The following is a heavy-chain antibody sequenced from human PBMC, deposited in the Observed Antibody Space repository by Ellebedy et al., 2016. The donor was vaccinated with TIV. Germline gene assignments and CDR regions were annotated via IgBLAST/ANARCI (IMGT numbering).Heavy chain of an antibody. J-gene: IGHJ5*02. CDR2: ISSSSSYK. CDR1: GSSFNSYS. CDR3: ARDHIPVVVPAAIAFDP. Sequence: GESLKISCIVSGSSFNSYSFSWVRQAPGRGLEWVSSISSSSSYKYYADSVKGRLTVSRDNAKNSLYLQMNSLRVEDTAVYYCARDHIPVVVPAAIAFDPWGQGTLVTVSS. D-gene: IGHD2-2*02. V-gene: IGHV3-21*01.